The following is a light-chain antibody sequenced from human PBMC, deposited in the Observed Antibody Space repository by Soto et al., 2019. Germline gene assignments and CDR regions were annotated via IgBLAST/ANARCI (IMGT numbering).Light chain of an antibody. CDR1: QSVSSN. V-gene: IGKV3-15*01. CDR3: QQYNNWPPT. Sequence: EIVMTQSPATLSVSPGERATLSCRASQSVSSNLAWYQQKPGQAPRLLIYGASTSATGIPARFSGSGSGTEFTLTISSLQYEDFAVYYCQQYNNWPPTFGQGTKVEIK. J-gene: IGKJ1*01. CDR2: GAS.